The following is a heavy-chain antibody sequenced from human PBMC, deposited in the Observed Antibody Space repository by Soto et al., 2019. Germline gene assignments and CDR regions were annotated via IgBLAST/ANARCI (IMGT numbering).Heavy chain of an antibody. D-gene: IGHD2-2*01. V-gene: IGHV3-23*01. Sequence: EVQLLESGGGLVQPGGSLRVSCAASGFTFSSYGMSWVRQAPGKGLEWVSSISAAGGSAYYADPVKGRFTISRDNSKNTLYLQRNSLRAEDTAVYYCAKPPPYCSSNTCYFPFDSWGQGTRVTVSS. CDR1: GFTFSSYG. CDR2: ISAAGGSA. J-gene: IGHJ5*01. CDR3: AKPPPYCSSNTCYFPFDS.